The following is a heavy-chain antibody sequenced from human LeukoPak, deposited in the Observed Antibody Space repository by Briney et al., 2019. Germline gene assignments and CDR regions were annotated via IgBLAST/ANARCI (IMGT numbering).Heavy chain of an antibody. CDR1: GFIFSDHY. V-gene: IGHV3-72*01. CDR3: ARAASSRYNYHYGMDV. CDR2: TRNKAKSFTT. J-gene: IGHJ6*02. D-gene: IGHD6-13*01. Sequence: GGSLRLSCAASGFIFSDHYMDWVRQAPGKGLEWVGRTRNKAKSFTTEYAASVKGRFTVSRDDSKNSLYLQMNSLKSEDTAVYYCARAASSRYNYHYGMDVWGQGTTVIVSS.